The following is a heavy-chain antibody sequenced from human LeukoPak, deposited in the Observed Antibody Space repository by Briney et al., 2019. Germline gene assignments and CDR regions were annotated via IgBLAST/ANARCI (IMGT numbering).Heavy chain of an antibody. CDR3: ARDTPRFGAFDI. CDR1: GYTFTSYY. J-gene: IGHJ3*02. V-gene: IGHV1-46*01. D-gene: IGHD3-3*01. Sequence: GASVKVSCKASGYTFTSYYMHWVRQAPGQGLEWMGIINPSGGSTSYAQKFQGRVTMTTDTSTSTAYMELRSLRSDDTAVYYCARDTPRFGAFDIWGQGTMVTVSS. CDR2: INPSGGST.